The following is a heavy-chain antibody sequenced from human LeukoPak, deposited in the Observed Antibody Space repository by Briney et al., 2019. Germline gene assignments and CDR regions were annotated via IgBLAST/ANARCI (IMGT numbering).Heavy chain of an antibody. D-gene: IGHD1-14*01. V-gene: IGHV4-59*12. Sequence: SETLSLTCTVSGGSISSYYWSWIRQPPGKGLEWIGYIYYSGSTNYNPSLKSRVTMSVDTSKNQFSLKVSSVTAADTAVYYCARTTARGAFDIWGQGTMVTASS. CDR2: IYYSGST. CDR1: GGSISSYY. J-gene: IGHJ3*02. CDR3: ARTTARGAFDI.